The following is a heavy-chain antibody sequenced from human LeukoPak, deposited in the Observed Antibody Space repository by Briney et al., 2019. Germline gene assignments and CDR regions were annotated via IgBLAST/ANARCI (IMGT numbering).Heavy chain of an antibody. CDR1: GYTFTSYA. V-gene: IGHV1-3*02. J-gene: IGHJ6*02. Sequence: ASVKVSCKASGYTFTSYAMHWVRQAPGQRLEWMGWSNAGNGNTKYSQEFQGRVTITRDTSASTAYMELGSLRSEDMAVYYCARGRYSYYYGMDVWGQGTTVTVSS. CDR3: ARGRYSYYYGMDV. CDR2: SNAGNGNT.